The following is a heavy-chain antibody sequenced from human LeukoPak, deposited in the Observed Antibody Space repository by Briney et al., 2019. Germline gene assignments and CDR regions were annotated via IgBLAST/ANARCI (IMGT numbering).Heavy chain of an antibody. CDR3: ARRYYYGEPFDY. CDR1: GYSISSGYY. Sequence: SETLSLTCAVSGYSISSGYYWGWIRPPPGKGLEWIGTIYHSGTTYYNPSLKSRVTISVDTSKNQFSLTLSSVTAADTAVYYCARRYYYGEPFDYWGQGTLVTVSS. J-gene: IGHJ4*02. D-gene: IGHD3-10*01. V-gene: IGHV4-38-2*01. CDR2: IYHSGTT.